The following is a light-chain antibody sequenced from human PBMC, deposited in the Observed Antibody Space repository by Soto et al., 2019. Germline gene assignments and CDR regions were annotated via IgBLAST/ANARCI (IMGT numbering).Light chain of an antibody. V-gene: IGKV3-20*01. Sequence: EVVLTQSPGTLSLSPGERATLSCRASQTVDSTYLAWYQQKPGQAPRLLIYRASSRAAGVPDRFSGSGSGTHFTLTISKLDPEDFAVYYCQQYDSSPPLYTFGQGTKLEIK. CDR1: QTVDSTY. J-gene: IGKJ2*01. CDR2: RAS. CDR3: QQYDSSPPLYT.